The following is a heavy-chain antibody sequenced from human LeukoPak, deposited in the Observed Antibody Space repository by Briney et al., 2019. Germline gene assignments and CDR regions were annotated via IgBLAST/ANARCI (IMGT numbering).Heavy chain of an antibody. D-gene: IGHD2-15*01. V-gene: IGHV3-30-3*01. J-gene: IGHJ4*02. CDR2: ISYDGSNK. Sequence: PGRSLRLSCAASGFTFSSYAMHWVRQAPGKGLEWVAVISYDGSNKYYADSVKGRFTISRDNSKNTLYLQMNGLRAEDTAVYYCARDANWGQGTLVVVSS. CDR3: ARDAN. CDR1: GFTFSSYA.